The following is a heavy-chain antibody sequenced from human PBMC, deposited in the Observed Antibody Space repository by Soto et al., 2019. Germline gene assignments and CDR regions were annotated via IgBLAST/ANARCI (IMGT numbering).Heavy chain of an antibody. Sequence: EVQLVESGGGLVQPGGSLRLSCAASGFTFSSYEMNWVRQAPGKGLEWVSYISSSGSTIYYEDSVKGRFTISRDNAKNSLYLQMTSLRADDTAVYYCAGDATLTKTYPNWGQGTLVTVSS. CDR2: ISSSGSTI. CDR1: GFTFSSYE. D-gene: IGHD4-17*01. J-gene: IGHJ4*02. CDR3: AGDATLTKTYPN. V-gene: IGHV3-48*03.